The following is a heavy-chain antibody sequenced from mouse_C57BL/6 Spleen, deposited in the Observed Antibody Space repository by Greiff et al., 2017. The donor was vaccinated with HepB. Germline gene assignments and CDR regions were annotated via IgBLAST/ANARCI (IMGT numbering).Heavy chain of an antibody. Sequence: EVQLVESGGGLVQPKGSLKLSCAASGFSFNTYAMNWVRQAPGKGLEWVARIRSKSNNYATYYADSVKDRFTIYRDDSESMLYLQMNNLKTEDTAMYYCVRHSYYYAMDYWGQGTSVTVSS. CDR3: VRHSYYYAMDY. CDR2: IRSKSNNYAT. V-gene: IGHV10-1*01. J-gene: IGHJ4*01. CDR1: GFSFNTYA.